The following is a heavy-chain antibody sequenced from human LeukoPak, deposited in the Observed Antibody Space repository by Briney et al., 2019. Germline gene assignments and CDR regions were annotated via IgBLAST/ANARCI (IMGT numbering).Heavy chain of an antibody. Sequence: ASVKVSCKASGYTFTGYYMHWVRQAPGQGLEWMGWINPHSGGTNYAQKFQGGVTMTRDMSITTAYMELSSLRSDDTAVYYCARDVGEYCGSINCYASHYWGQGTLVTVSS. V-gene: IGHV1-2*02. D-gene: IGHD2-2*01. CDR2: INPHSGGT. J-gene: IGHJ4*02. CDR3: ARDVGEYCGSINCYASHY. CDR1: GYTFTGYY.